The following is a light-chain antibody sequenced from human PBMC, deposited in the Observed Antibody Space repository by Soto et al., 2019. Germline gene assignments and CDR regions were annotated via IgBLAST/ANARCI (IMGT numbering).Light chain of an antibody. CDR2: AAS. V-gene: IGKV3-20*01. Sequence: EIALTQSPGTLSLSPGERATLSCRASQSVTANYLAWYQQKPGQAPRLLIYAASIGATGVPDRFSGSGSGKEFPLTISRLEAEDFAIHFCLQYGFPLLTVGQGNKVEIK. CDR3: LQYGFPLLT. J-gene: IGKJ1*01. CDR1: QSVTANY.